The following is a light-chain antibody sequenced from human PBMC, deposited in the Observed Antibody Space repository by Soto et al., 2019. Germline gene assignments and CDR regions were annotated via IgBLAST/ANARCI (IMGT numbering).Light chain of an antibody. CDR3: QQYNDYWT. V-gene: IGKV1-5*03. Sequence: DIQMTQSPSSLSASVGDRVTITCRASQSISSYLNWYQQKPGKAPNLLIYLASTLASGVPSRFSGSGSGTDFTLTISSLQPDDFATYYCQQYNDYWTFGQGTKVDIK. J-gene: IGKJ1*01. CDR1: QSISSY. CDR2: LAS.